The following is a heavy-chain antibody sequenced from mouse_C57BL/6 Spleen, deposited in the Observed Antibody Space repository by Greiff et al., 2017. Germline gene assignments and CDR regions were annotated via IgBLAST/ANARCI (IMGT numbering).Heavy chain of an antibody. Sequence: QVQLQQPGAGLVKPGASVKLSCTASGYTFTSYWMPWVHQGPGRGLEWIGRINPNGGGTKYNEKFKSQATLTVDKPSSTAYMQLSSLTSKDSAVYDCARGYGAFAYWGQGTLVTVSA. CDR1: GYTFTSYW. D-gene: IGHD1-1*01. J-gene: IGHJ3*01. V-gene: IGHV1-72*01. CDR3: ARGYGAFAY. CDR2: INPNGGGT.